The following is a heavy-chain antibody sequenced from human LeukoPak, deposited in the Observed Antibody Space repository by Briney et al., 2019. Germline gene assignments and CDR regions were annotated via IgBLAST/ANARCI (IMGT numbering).Heavy chain of an antibody. J-gene: IGHJ4*02. CDR1: GGTFSSYA. V-gene: IGHV1-69*01. D-gene: IGHD5-18*01. Sequence: SVKVSCKASGGTFSSYAISWVRQAPGQGLEWMGGIIPIFGTANYAQKFQGRVTITADESTSTAYMELSSLRSEDTAVYYCARVRERGVQLWHFDYWGQGTLVTVSS. CDR3: ARVRERGVQLWHFDY. CDR2: IIPIFGTA.